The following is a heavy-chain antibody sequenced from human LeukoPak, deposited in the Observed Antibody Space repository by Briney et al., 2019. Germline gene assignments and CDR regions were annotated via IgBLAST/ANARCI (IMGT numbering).Heavy chain of an antibody. CDR1: GFTSCDYA. J-gene: IGHJ6*02. CDR3: TRAGRQYQRVDV. V-gene: IGHV3-49*03. D-gene: IGHD2-2*01. CDR2: SRSKAYGGPT. Sequence: RSLRLSRTVSGFTSCDYAMSWFRQAPGSGREWVGLSRSKAYGGPTEYAASVKGRFTISRDDSKSIAYLQMNSLKTEDTAVYYCTRAGRQYQRVDVWGQGTTVTVSS.